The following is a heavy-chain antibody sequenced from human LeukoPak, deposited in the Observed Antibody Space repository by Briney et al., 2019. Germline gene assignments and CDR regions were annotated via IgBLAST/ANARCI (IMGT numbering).Heavy chain of an antibody. D-gene: IGHD6-13*01. CDR2: IRSKAYGWTT. V-gene: IGHV3-49*03. CDR1: GFTFGDYA. J-gene: IGHJ4*02. Sequence: GRSLRLSCTAPGFTFGDYAMSWFRQAPGKGLEWVGFIRSKAYGWTTEYAASVKGRFTISRDDSKSIAYLQKTDLKTEDTAVYYCTRVQAAAGRRDFHYWRQGTLATVSS. CDR3: TRVQAAAGRRDFHY.